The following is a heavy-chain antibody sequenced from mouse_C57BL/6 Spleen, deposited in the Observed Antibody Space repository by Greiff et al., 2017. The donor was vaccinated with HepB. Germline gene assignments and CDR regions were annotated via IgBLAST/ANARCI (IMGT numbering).Heavy chain of an antibody. V-gene: IGHV1-26*01. J-gene: IGHJ4*01. CDR1: GYTFTDYY. Sequence: VQLQQSGPELVKPGASVKISCKASGYTFTDYYMNWVKQSHGKSLEWIGDINPNNGGTSYNQKFKGKATLTVDKSSSTAYMELLSLTSEDSAVYYCARWGYYGAMDYWGQGTSVTVSA. CDR2: INPNNGGT. CDR3: ARWGYYGAMDY. D-gene: IGHD1-1*01.